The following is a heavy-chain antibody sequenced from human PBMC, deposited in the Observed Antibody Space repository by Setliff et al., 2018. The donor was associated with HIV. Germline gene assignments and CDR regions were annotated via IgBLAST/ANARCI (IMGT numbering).Heavy chain of an antibody. CDR1: GGSISSSSYY. D-gene: IGHD2-21*02. V-gene: IGHV4-39*02. Sequence: SETLSLTCTVSGGSISSSSYYWGWIRQPPGKGLEWIGSMDSSGNTYYSPSLRSRVTLSLDTSKNHISLHLSSVTAADTAVYYCARGRGGNYNYYYYYMDVWGKGTTVTVSS. CDR2: MDSSGNT. J-gene: IGHJ6*03. CDR3: ARGRGGNYNYYYYYMDV.